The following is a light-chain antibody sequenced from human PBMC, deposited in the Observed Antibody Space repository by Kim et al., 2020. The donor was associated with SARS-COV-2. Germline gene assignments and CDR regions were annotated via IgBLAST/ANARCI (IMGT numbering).Light chain of an antibody. CDR1: QSVSSN. CDR2: GAS. CDR3: QQYNNWPRT. V-gene: IGKV3-15*01. Sequence: EIVMTQSPATLSVLPGERATLSCRASQSVSSNLAWYQQKPGQAPRLLIYGASTRATGIPATFSGSGSGTEFTLTISSLQSEDFAVYYCQQYNNWPRTFGQGTKVDIK. J-gene: IGKJ1*01.